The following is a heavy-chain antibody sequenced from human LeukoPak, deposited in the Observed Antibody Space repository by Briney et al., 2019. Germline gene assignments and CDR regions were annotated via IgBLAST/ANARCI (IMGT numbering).Heavy chain of an antibody. V-gene: IGHV3-9*01. CDR1: GFTFDDYA. Sequence: GGSLRLSCVASGFTFDDYAMHWVRQAPGTGLEWVSGITWNSDSTGYADSVKGRFTISRDNAKNSLYLQMNSLRTEDTALYYCAKVDVAAPGSRGSTFDIWGQGTMVTVSS. CDR2: ITWNSDST. D-gene: IGHD6-13*01. J-gene: IGHJ3*02. CDR3: AKVDVAAPGSRGSTFDI.